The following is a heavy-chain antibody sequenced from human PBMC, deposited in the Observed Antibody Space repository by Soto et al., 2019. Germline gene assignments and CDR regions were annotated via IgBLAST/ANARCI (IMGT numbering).Heavy chain of an antibody. D-gene: IGHD1-26*01. J-gene: IGHJ6*02. CDR2: IYYSGST. Sequence: SETLSLTCTVSGGSISSYYWSWIRQPPGKGLEWIGYIYYSGSTNYNPSLKSRVTISVDTSKNQFSLKLSSVTAADTAVYYCARVGYCYYYGTDVWGQGTTVTVSS. V-gene: IGHV4-59*01. CDR1: GGSISSYY. CDR3: ARVGYCYYYGTDV.